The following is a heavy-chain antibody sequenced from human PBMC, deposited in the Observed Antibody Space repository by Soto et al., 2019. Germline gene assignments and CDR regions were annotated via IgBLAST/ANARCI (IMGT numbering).Heavy chain of an antibody. CDR2: IWTNGGT. CDR1: GFTVSSYY. V-gene: IGHV3-53*01. D-gene: IGHD2-21*01. Sequence: EVQLVESGGGLIQPGGSLRLSCAVSGFTVSSYYMSWVRQAPGRGLEWVSVIWTNGGTYYADSVRGRFSISSDNSKNILYLQMNSLRVEDTAVYYCAWDDYSSDSWGQGTLVTVSS. J-gene: IGHJ4*02. CDR3: AWDDYSSDS.